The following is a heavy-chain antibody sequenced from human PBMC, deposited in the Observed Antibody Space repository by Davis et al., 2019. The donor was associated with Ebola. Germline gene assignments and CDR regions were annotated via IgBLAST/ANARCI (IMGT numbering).Heavy chain of an antibody. J-gene: IGHJ6*04. Sequence: GESLKISCAASGFTFSSYWMTWVRQAPGKGLEWVASINEDGSEKHYVDSVKGRFTISRDNAKNSLYLQMNSLRAEDTAVYYCVVSMAREFWSSYYYGMDVWGKGTTVTVSS. V-gene: IGHV3-7*01. CDR2: INEDGSEK. CDR3: VVSMAREFWSSYYYGMDV. CDR1: GFTFSSYW. D-gene: IGHD3-10*01.